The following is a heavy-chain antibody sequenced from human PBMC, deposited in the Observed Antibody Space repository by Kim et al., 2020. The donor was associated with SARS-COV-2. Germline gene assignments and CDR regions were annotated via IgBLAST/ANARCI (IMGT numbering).Heavy chain of an antibody. CDR3: ARDLDTTMGDAFDI. V-gene: IGHV4-59*01. J-gene: IGHJ3*02. Sequence: YNPYLKSRVTISVDTSKNQFSLKLTSVGAADTAMYYCARDLDTTMGDAFDIWGQGTMVTVSS. D-gene: IGHD5-18*01.